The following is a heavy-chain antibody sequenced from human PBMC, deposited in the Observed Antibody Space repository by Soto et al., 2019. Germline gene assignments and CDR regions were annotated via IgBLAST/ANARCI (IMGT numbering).Heavy chain of an antibody. CDR1: GFSLSTYGVA. CDR2: IYWDDDK. Sequence: QITLKESGPTLVKPTQTLTLTCTVSGFSLSTYGVAVGWIRQPSGKTLEWVAVIYWDDDKRYSPSLKSRLTLTKDTSINQVVLTLTNVDPVDTGTYYCAHAINYNRGWFQNWFDPWGQGTLVTVSS. J-gene: IGHJ5*02. D-gene: IGHD6-19*01. CDR3: AHAINYNRGWFQNWFDP. V-gene: IGHV2-5*02.